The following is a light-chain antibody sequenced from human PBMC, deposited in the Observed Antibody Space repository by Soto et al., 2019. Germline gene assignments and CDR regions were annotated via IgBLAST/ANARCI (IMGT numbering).Light chain of an antibody. CDR2: EVS. V-gene: IGLV2-14*01. CDR3: SSYTSRSTLDYV. Sequence: QSVLTQPASVSGSPGQSITTSCTGTSSDVGGYNYVSWYQQHPGKAPKLMIYEVSNRPSGVSNRFSGSKSGNTASLTISGLQAEDEADYYCSSYTSRSTLDYVFGSGTKV. J-gene: IGLJ1*01. CDR1: SSDVGGYNY.